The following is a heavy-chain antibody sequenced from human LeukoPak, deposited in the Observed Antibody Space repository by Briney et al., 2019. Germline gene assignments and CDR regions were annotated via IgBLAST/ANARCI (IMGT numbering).Heavy chain of an antibody. D-gene: IGHD6-13*01. V-gene: IGHV3-30*02. CDR1: GFTFSTYG. Sequence: GGSLRLSCAASGFTFSTYGMHWVRQAPGKGLEWVAFIRNDGIIKYYADSVKGRFTISRDNSKNTLYLQMNSLRAEDTAVYYCAKGKLLPQQLVSFDYWGQGTLVTVSS. CDR2: IRNDGIIK. CDR3: AKGKLLPQQLVSFDY. J-gene: IGHJ4*02.